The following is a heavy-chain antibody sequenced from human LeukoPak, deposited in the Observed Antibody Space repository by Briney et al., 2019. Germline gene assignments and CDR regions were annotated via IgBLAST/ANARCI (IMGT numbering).Heavy chain of an antibody. Sequence: GGSLRLSCTASGFTFSNGWMSWVRQAPGKGLEWVGRIKKKSYGGTTDYAAPVKGRFSISRDDSKNTIYLQMNSLKTEYTAVYFCSTAGQVYAAFDIWGQGTVVTVSS. D-gene: IGHD3-16*01. J-gene: IGHJ3*02. CDR3: STAGQVYAAFDI. CDR2: IKKKSYGGTT. V-gene: IGHV3-15*01. CDR1: GFTFSNGW.